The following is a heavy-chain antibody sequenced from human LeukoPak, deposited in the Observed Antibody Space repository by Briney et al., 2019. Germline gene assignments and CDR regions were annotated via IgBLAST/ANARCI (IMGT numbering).Heavy chain of an antibody. Sequence: QPGGSLRLSCAASGFTFSSYDMHWVRQATGKGLEWVSAIGIAGDTYYSGSVKGRFTISREDAKNFLYLQMNSLRAGDTAVYCCARGNILTGYDCWGQGTLVTVSS. CDR3: ARGNILTGYDC. V-gene: IGHV3-13*04. CDR2: IGIAGDT. CDR1: GFTFSSYD. J-gene: IGHJ4*02. D-gene: IGHD3-9*01.